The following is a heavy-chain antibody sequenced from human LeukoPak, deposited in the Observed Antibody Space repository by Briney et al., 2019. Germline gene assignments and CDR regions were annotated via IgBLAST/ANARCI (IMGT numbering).Heavy chain of an antibody. CDR1: GGSISSGGYS. CDR3: ARDNDSSGYHY. V-gene: IGHV4-30-2*01. CDR2: IYHSGST. J-gene: IGHJ4*02. D-gene: IGHD3-22*01. Sequence: SETLSLTCAVSGGSISSGGYSWSWIRQPPGKGLEWIGYIYHSGSTYYNPSLKSRVTISVDTSKNQFSLKLSSVTAADTAVYYCARDNDSSGYHYWGQGTLVTVSS.